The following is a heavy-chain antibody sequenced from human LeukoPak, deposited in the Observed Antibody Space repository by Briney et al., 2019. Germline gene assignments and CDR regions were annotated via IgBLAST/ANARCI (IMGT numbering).Heavy chain of an antibody. CDR2: IDPNSGGT. Sequence: ASVKVSCKASGYTFTGNYMHWVRQAPGQGLEWMGWIDPNSGGTNYAQKFQGRVTMTRDTSISTAYMDLTRLRSDDTAVYNCAREARRSSSPNWFDPWGQGAPVTVSS. D-gene: IGHD6-13*01. CDR1: GYTFTGNY. CDR3: AREARRSSSPNWFDP. J-gene: IGHJ5*02. V-gene: IGHV1-2*02.